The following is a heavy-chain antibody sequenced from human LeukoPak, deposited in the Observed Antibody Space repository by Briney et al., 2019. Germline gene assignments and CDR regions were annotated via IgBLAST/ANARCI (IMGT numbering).Heavy chain of an antibody. V-gene: IGHV4-34*01. D-gene: IGHD3-22*01. CDR3: ASGSSGYYFFDY. CDR2: INHSGST. J-gene: IGHJ4*02. Sequence: SETLSLTCAVYGGSFSGYYWSWIRQPPGKGLEWIGEINHSGSTNYNPSLKSRVTISVDTSKNQFSLKLSSVTAADTAVYYCASGSSGYYFFDYWGQGTLVTVSS. CDR1: GGSFSGYY.